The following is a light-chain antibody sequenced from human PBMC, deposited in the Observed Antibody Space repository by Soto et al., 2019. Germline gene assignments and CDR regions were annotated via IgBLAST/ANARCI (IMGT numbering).Light chain of an antibody. Sequence: EIVLTQSPGTVSLSPGERATLSSRASQRVSSRNLAWYRQKPGQAPSLLIFGASNRATGIPDRFSGSGSGTSFTLTISRLEPDDCAVYDCLRYGDSPPAYTFGEGTKLEIK. V-gene: IGKV3-20*01. CDR1: QRVSSRN. CDR2: GAS. J-gene: IGKJ2*01. CDR3: LRYGDSPPAYT.